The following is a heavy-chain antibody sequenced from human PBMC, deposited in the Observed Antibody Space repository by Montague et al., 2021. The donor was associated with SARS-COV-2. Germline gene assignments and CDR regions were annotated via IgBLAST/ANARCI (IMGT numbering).Heavy chain of an antibody. D-gene: IGHD1-26*01. Sequence: YRSLSWAASGFTFSSYNMHWVRQAPGTGLEWVSSISSSGSDIHYADSVKGRFTISRDNARNSLYLQMNSLTAEDTAVYYCAAHGDYWGQGILVTVSS. V-gene: IGHV3-21*01. CDR3: AAHGDY. CDR1: GFTFSSYN. J-gene: IGHJ4*02. CDR2: ISSSGSDI.